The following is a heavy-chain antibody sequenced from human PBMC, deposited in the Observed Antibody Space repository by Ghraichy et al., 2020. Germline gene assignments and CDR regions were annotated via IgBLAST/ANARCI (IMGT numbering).Heavy chain of an antibody. CDR1: GGSISSYY. J-gene: IGHJ2*01. V-gene: IGHV4-59*08. D-gene: IGHD3-22*01. CDR2: IYYSGST. CDR3: ARLDKYYDSSPGGPYWYFDL. Sequence: SQTLSLTCTVSGGSISSYYWSWIRQPPGKGLEWIGYIYYSGSTNYNPSLKSRVTISVDTSKNQFSLKLSSVTAADTAVYYCARLDKYYDSSPGGPYWYFDLWGRGTLVTVSS.